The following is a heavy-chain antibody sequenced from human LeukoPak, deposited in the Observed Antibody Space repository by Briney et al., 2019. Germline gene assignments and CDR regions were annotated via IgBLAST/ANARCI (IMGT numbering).Heavy chain of an antibody. CDR3: ARRDSSSWYFDY. D-gene: IGHD6-13*01. V-gene: IGHV4-4*07. CDR2: IYTSGST. J-gene: IGHJ4*02. CDR1: GGSISSYY. Sequence: SETLSLTCTVSGGSISSYYWSWIRQPAGKGLERIGRIYTSGSTNYNPSLKSRVTMSVDTSKNQFSLKVNSVTAADTAVYYCARRDSSSWYFDYWGQGTLVTVSS.